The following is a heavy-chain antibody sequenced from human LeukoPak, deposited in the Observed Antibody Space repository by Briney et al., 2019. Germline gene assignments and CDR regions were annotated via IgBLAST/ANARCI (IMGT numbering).Heavy chain of an antibody. V-gene: IGHV1-3*01. Sequence: ASVKVSCKASEYTFTDYAINWVRQAPGQRLEWMGWINAGNGNTKYSQKFQGRVTITRDTSASTAYMELSSLRSEDTAVYYCARWYCSGGSCYSGRFYYYGMDVWGQGTTVTVSS. J-gene: IGHJ6*02. CDR3: ARWYCSGGSCYSGRFYYYGMDV. CDR2: INAGNGNT. CDR1: EYTFTDYA. D-gene: IGHD2-15*01.